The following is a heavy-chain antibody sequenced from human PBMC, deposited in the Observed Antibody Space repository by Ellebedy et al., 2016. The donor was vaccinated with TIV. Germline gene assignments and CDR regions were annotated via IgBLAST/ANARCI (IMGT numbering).Heavy chain of an antibody. V-gene: IGHV5-51*01. D-gene: IGHD3-9*01. Sequence: GESLKISXKGSGYSFTSYWIGWVRQMPGKGLEWMGIIYPGDSDTKYSPSFQGQVTISADKSISTAYLQWSSLKASDTAMYYCARVAYYDILTGHDAFDIWGQGTMVTVSS. CDR3: ARVAYYDILTGHDAFDI. J-gene: IGHJ3*02. CDR1: GYSFTSYW. CDR2: IYPGDSDT.